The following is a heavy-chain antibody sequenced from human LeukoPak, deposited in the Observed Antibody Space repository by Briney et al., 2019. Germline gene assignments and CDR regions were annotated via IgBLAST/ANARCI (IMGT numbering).Heavy chain of an antibody. CDR1: GGSFSGYY. Sequence: PSETLSLTCAVYGGSFSGYYWSWIRQPPGKGLEWIGEINHSGSTNYNPSLKSRVTISVDTSKNQFSLKLSSVTAADTAVYYCARHRSGYYDSSGYPYYFDYWGQGTLVTVSS. J-gene: IGHJ4*02. V-gene: IGHV4-34*01. D-gene: IGHD3-22*01. CDR3: ARHRSGYYDSSGYPYYFDY. CDR2: INHSGST.